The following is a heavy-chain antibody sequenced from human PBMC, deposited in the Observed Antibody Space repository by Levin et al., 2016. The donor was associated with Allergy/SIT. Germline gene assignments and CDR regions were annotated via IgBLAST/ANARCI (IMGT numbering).Heavy chain of an antibody. CDR2: IYSNEIT. D-gene: IGHD3-22*01. Sequence: WIRQPPGKGLEWIGFIYSNEITDYNPSLKSRLTISLDTSNNRFSLKLTSLTATDTAVYFCARAGTLYYYDDSGYHNDAFDLWGQGTKVTVSS. V-gene: IGHV4-30-4*01. J-gene: IGHJ3*01. CDR3: ARAGTLYYYDDSGYHNDAFDL.